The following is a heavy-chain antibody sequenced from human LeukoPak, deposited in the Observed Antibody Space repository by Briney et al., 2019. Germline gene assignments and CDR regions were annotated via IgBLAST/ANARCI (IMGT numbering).Heavy chain of an antibody. D-gene: IGHD2-2*01. CDR1: AFTFSNYA. CDR2: ITGSGVST. Sequence: GGSLRLSCAASAFTFSNYAMSWVRQAPGKGLEWVSSITGSGVSTYYADSVKGHFTISRDNSKNTLYLQMNSLRAEDTAVYYCAEHGTQLKPFDIWGQGTMVTVSS. J-gene: IGHJ3*02. V-gene: IGHV3-23*01. CDR3: AEHGTQLKPFDI.